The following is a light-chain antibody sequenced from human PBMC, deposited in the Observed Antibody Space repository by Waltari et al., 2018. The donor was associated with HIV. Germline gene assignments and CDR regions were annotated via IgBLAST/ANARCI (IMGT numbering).Light chain of an antibody. J-gene: IGLJ3*02. V-gene: IGLV1-36*01. Sequence: QPVLTQPPSVSEAPRQRVTISCSGSISDIGNNPVNWYQQLPGKAPKLLIYDNNLVPSGVSDRFSGSKSGTSATLAISGLQSEDEAHYFCASWDDSLNGWVFGGGTYLTVL. CDR2: DNN. CDR1: ISDIGNNP. CDR3: ASWDDSLNGWV.